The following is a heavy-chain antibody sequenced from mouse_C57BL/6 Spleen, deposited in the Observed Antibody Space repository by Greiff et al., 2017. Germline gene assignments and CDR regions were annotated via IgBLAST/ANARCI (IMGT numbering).Heavy chain of an antibody. CDR3: AVYGYEGFAY. Sequence: QVQLQQPGAELVMPGASVKLSCKASGYTFTSYWMHWVKQRPGQGLEWIGEIDPSASYTNYNQKFKGKSTLTVDKSSSTAYMQLSSLASEDSAVYYCAVYGYEGFAYWGQGTLVTVSA. CDR2: IDPSASYT. V-gene: IGHV1-69*01. J-gene: IGHJ3*01. D-gene: IGHD2-2*01. CDR1: GYTFTSYW.